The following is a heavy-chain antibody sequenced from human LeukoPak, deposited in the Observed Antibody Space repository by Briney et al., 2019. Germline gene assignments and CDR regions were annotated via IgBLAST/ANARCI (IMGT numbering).Heavy chain of an antibody. V-gene: IGHV1-2*02. J-gene: IGHJ6*03. CDR3: ARERLPSIIYYYYYYMDV. CDR1: GYTFTGYY. D-gene: IGHD5-12*01. Sequence: ASVKVSCKASGYTFTGYYMHWVRQAPGQGLEWMGWINPNSGGTNYAQKFQGRVTMTRDTSISTAYMELSRLRSDDTAVYYCARERLPSIIYYYYYYMDVWGKGTTVTVSS. CDR2: INPNSGGT.